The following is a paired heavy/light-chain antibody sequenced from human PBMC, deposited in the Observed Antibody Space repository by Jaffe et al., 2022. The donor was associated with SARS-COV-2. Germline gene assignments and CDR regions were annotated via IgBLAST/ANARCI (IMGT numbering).Light chain of an antibody. Sequence: DIVMTQSPESLAVSVGERATVNCKSSQSVFYSTNDKNYLAWYQQKPGQSPKLLFHAANIRESGVPDRFSGSGSGTDFTLTISSLQAEDVAVYYCQQYYSFPLTFGGGTKVEIK. CDR1: QSVFYSTNDKNY. CDR2: AAN. CDR3: QQYYSFPLT. J-gene: IGKJ4*01. V-gene: IGKV4-1*01.
Heavy chain of an antibody. CDR2: ISGSGGVT. J-gene: IGHJ4*02. CDR1: GFSFSTYA. Sequence: EVQLLESGGGLVQPGGSLRLSCSASGFSFSTYAMSWVRQAPGKGLEWVSGISGSGGVTNYADSVEGRFTISRDSSENTLYLQMDSLRVEDTAVYYCARVTRSPTYCPGDCYNFDSWGQGTPVTVSS. D-gene: IGHD2-21*02. V-gene: IGHV3-23*01. CDR3: ARVTRSPTYCPGDCYNFDS.